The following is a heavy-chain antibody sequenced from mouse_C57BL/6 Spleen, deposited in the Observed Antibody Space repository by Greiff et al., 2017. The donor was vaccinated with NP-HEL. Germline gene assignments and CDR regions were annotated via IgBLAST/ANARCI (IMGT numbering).Heavy chain of an antibody. J-gene: IGHJ2*01. V-gene: IGHV1-69*01. CDR3: ARWDYDIDY. CDR2: IDPSDSYT. CDR1: GYTFTSYW. Sequence: QVQLQQPGAELVMPGASVKLSCKASGYTFTSYWMHWVKQRPGQGLEWIGEIDPSDSYTNYNQKFKGKSTLTVDKSSSTAYMQLSSLTSEDSAVYYCARWDYDIDYWGQGTTLTVSS. D-gene: IGHD2-4*01.